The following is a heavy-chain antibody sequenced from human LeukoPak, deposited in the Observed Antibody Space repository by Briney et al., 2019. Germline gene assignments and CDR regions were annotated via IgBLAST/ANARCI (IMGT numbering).Heavy chain of an antibody. D-gene: IGHD2/OR15-2a*01. Sequence: PGGSLRLSCAASGFAFNRFWMSWVRQAPGKGLEWVATIKHDGSEKYFMDSVKGRFIISRDNVKNSLYLQMNSLRAEDTAVYYCGRERNMGDWGQGTLVTVSS. CDR2: IKHDGSEK. CDR1: GFAFNRFW. V-gene: IGHV3-7*01. CDR3: GRERNMGD. J-gene: IGHJ4*02.